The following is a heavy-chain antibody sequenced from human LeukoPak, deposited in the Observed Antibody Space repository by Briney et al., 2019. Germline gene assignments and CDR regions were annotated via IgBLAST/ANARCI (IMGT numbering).Heavy chain of an antibody. CDR1: GFTFSSYW. CDR2: IKQDGSEK. V-gene: IGHV3-7*01. CDR3: ARDYCSSTSCYPPQFGP. Sequence: GGSLRLSCAASGFTFSSYWMSWVRQAPGKGLEWVANIKQDGSEKYYVDSVKGRFTISRDNAKNSLYLQMNSLRAEDTAVYYCARDYCSSTSCYPPQFGPWGQGTLVTVSS. D-gene: IGHD2-2*01. J-gene: IGHJ5*02.